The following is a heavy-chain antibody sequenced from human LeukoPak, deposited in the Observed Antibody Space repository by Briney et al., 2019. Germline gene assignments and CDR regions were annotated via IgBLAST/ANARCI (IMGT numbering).Heavy chain of an antibody. J-gene: IGHJ6*03. CDR2: ISSSGSTI. CDR3: AREVYYYMDV. CDR1: GFTFSSYE. Sequence: PGGSLRLSCAASGFTFSSYEMNWVRQAPGKGLERVSYISSSGSTIYYADSVKGRFTISRDNAKNSLYLQMNSLRAEDTAVYYCAREVYYYMDVWGKGTTVTISS. V-gene: IGHV3-48*03.